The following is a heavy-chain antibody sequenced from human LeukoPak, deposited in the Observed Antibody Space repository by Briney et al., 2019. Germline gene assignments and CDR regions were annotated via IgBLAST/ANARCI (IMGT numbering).Heavy chain of an antibody. V-gene: IGHV4-4*08. CDR3: VRDFDY. CDR1: GGSIYSYY. J-gene: IGHJ4*02. Sequence: SETLSLTCTVSGGSIYSYYWSWIRQFPGKGLEWIGRIYTSGSTNYNPSLKSRVTISVDTSKNQFSLKLSSVTAATTAVYYCVRDFDYWGQGTLVTVSS. CDR2: IYTSGST.